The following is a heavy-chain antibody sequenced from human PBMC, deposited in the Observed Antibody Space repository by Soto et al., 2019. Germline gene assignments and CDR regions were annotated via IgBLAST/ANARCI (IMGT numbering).Heavy chain of an antibody. V-gene: IGHV3-48*01. CDR1: GFTFSSYS. J-gene: IGHJ6*02. CDR2: ISSSSSTI. CDR3: AREHGSWGVGYYGMDV. D-gene: IGHD3-10*01. Sequence: EVQLVESGGGLVQPGGSLRLSCAASGFTFSSYSMNWVRQAPGKGLEWVSYISSSSSTIYYADSVKGRFTISRDNAKNPLYLQMNSLRAEDTAVYYCAREHGSWGVGYYGMDVWGQGTTVTVSS.